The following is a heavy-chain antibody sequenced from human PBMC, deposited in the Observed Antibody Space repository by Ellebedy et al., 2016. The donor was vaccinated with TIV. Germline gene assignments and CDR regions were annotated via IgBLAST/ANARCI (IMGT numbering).Heavy chain of an antibody. J-gene: IGHJ4*02. V-gene: IGHV3-23*01. CDR2: ITDSGGRT. Sequence: GESLKISCAASGFTFSSYAMRWVRQAPGKGLEWVSTITDSGGRTFYADSVKGRFTISSDNSKNTLFLQMNSLKTEDTAVYYCTTGGFRGYWGQGTLVTVSS. CDR3: TTGGFRGY. D-gene: IGHD3-10*01. CDR1: GFTFSSYA.